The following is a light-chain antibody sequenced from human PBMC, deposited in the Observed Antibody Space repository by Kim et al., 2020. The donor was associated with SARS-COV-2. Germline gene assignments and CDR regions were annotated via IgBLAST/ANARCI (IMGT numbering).Light chain of an antibody. V-gene: IGKV3-20*01. Sequence: ETELTQSPATLSSSPGERANLSCRASQHINSNKLAWYQQLSGQHPKLVIYRASLRPTSIPDRFSGSGSGTEFALTISRLEPEDFAVYYCQQYGNSPRTFGQGTKVDIK. CDR1: QHINSNK. CDR2: RAS. J-gene: IGKJ1*01. CDR3: QQYGNSPRT.